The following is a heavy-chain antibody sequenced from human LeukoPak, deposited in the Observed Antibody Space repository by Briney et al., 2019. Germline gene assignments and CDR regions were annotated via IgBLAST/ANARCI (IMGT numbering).Heavy chain of an antibody. CDR2: ISGSGGST. V-gene: IGHV3-23*01. D-gene: IGHD3-22*01. J-gene: IGHJ4*02. CDR1: GLTFSSYA. Sequence: GGSLRLSCAASGLTFSSYAMSWVRQAPGKGLEWVSAISGSGGSTYYADSVKGRFTISRDNSKNTLYLQMNSLRAEDTAVYYCATPMYYYDSSGQPLDYWGQGTLVTVSS. CDR3: ATPMYYYDSSGQPLDY.